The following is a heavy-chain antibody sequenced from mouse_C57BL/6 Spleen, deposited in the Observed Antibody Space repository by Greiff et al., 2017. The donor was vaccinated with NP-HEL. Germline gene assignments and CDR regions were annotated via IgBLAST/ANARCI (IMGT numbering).Heavy chain of an antibody. CDR3: ARGSLYYGNYDEFAY. V-gene: IGHV1-54*01. J-gene: IGHJ3*01. D-gene: IGHD2-1*01. CDR2: INPGSGGT. Sequence: VQLQQSGAELVRPGTSVKVSCKASGYAFTNYLIEWVKQRPGQGLEWIGVINPGSGGTNYNEKFKGKATLTADKSSSTAYMQLSSLTSEVAAVYFCARGSLYYGNYDEFAYWGQGTLVTVSA. CDR1: GYAFTNYL.